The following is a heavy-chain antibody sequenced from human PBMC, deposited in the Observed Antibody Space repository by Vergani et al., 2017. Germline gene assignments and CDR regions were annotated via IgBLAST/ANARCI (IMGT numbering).Heavy chain of an antibody. CDR2: IRSKAYGGTT. CDR1: GFTFGDYA. J-gene: IGHJ4*02. Sequence: EVQLVESGGGLVQPGRSLRLSCTASGFTFGDYAMSWFRQAPGKGLEWVGFIRSKAYGGTTEYAASVKGRFTISRDDSKSIAYLQMNSLKIEDTAVYYCTRGDYGTLTGYRYWGQGTLVTVSA. V-gene: IGHV3-49*03. D-gene: IGHD3-9*01. CDR3: TRGDYGTLTGYRY.